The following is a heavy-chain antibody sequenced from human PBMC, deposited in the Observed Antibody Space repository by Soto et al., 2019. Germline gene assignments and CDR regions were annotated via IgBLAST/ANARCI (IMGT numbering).Heavy chain of an antibody. J-gene: IGHJ6*02. CDR1: GFTFDDYA. CDR2: ISWNSGSI. D-gene: IGHD6-6*01. V-gene: IGHV3-9*01. CDR3: ATDFRGSASGKYYYYYYGMDV. Sequence: EVQLVESGGGLVQPGRSLRLSCAASGFTFDDYAMHWVRQAPGKGLEWVSGISWNSGSIGYADSVKGRFTISRDNAKNSLYLQMNSLRAEDTALYYCATDFRGSASGKYYYYYYGMDVWGQGTTVTVSS.